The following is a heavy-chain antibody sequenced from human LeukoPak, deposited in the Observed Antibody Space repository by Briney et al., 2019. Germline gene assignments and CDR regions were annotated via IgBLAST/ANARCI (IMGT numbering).Heavy chain of an antibody. CDR1: GFIFSGSA. V-gene: IGHV3-66*01. J-gene: IGHJ4*01. Sequence: GGSLRLSCAASGFIFSGSAMHWVRQAPGKGLEWVAVIYGGRDIDNTDAVTGRFIVSRDDSKNTVYLQMNSLRADDTAVYYCARRSCGGGTCYFDLWGHGSQVTVSS. CDR2: IYGGRDI. D-gene: IGHD2-21*01. CDR3: ARRSCGGGTCYFDL.